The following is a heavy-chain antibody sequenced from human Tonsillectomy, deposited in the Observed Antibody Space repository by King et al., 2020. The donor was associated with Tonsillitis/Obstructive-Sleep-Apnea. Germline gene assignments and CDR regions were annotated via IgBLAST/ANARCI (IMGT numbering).Heavy chain of an antibody. CDR2: IYSGGST. Sequence: DVQLVESGGGLIQPGGSLRLSCAASGFTVSSNYMSWVRQAPGKGLEWVSVIYSGGSTYYADSVKGRFTISRDNSKNTLYLQMNSLRAGDTAVYYSARSIVVPAPLDYWGQGTLVTVSS. CDR3: ARSIVVPAPLDY. D-gene: IGHD2-2*01. J-gene: IGHJ4*02. V-gene: IGHV3-53*01. CDR1: GFTVSSNY.